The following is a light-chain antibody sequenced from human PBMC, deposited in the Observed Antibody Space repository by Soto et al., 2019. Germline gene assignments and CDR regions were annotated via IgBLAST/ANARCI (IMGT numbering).Light chain of an antibody. CDR1: SSNIGAGFD. Sequence: QSALTQPPSVSGAPGQRVTIPCTGSSSNIGAGFDVHWYQQLPGTAPKLLIFENTDRPSGVPDRFSGSKSGTSASLAITGLQAEDAADYYCHSYDSSLSGWVFGGGTKVTVL. V-gene: IGLV1-40*01. CDR3: HSYDSSLSGWV. J-gene: IGLJ3*02. CDR2: ENT.